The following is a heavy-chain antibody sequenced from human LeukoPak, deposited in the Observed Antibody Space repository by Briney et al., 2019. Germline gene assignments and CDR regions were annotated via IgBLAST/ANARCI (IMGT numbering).Heavy chain of an antibody. Sequence: GGSLRLSCAASGFTFSSYWMSWVRQAPGKGLEWVANVKQDGSDKYYVDSVKGRFTISRDNAKNSLYLQMNSLRAEDTAVYYCARSFGYCSAGSCFPFDYWGQGTLVTVSS. J-gene: IGHJ4*02. CDR3: ARSFGYCSAGSCFPFDY. CDR1: GFTFSSYW. CDR2: VKQDGSDK. D-gene: IGHD2-15*01. V-gene: IGHV3-7*05.